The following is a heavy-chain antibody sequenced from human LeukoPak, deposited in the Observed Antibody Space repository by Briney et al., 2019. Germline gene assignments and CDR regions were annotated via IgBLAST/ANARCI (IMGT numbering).Heavy chain of an antibody. Sequence: PSETLSLTCTVSGGPINSDSYYWGWIRQPPGKGLEWIGSIFYSGSSYYNPSLKSRVIISVDTSKNQFSLKLNSVTAADTAVYYCARVTTGSSSLFDYWGQGTLLTVSS. J-gene: IGHJ4*02. CDR3: ARVTTGSSSLFDY. V-gene: IGHV4-39*07. D-gene: IGHD6-6*01. CDR1: GGPINSDSYY. CDR2: IFYSGSS.